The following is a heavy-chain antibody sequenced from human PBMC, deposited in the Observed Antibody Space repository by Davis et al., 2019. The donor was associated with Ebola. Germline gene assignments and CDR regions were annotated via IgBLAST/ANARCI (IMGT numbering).Heavy chain of an antibody. J-gene: IGHJ4*02. V-gene: IGHV3-48*02. CDR3: ARGRYSSSSVYFDY. Sequence: GESLKISCAASGFTFSSYTMNWVRQAPGKGLEWVSSISSSGSTINYADSVKGRFTISRDNAKNSLYLQMNSLRDEDTAVYYCARGRYSSSSVYFDYWGQGTLVTVSS. CDR2: ISSSGSTI. CDR1: GFTFSSYT. D-gene: IGHD6-6*01.